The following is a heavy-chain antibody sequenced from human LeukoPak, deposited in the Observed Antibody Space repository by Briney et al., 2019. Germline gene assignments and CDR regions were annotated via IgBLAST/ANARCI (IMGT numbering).Heavy chain of an antibody. CDR3: ARDGGIIVVVPAVDY. CDR2: ISAYNGNT. CDR1: GYTFTSYG. Sequence: ASVKVSCKASGYTFTSYGISWVRQAPGQGLEWMGWISAYNGNTNYAQKLQGRVTMTTDTPTSTAYMELRSLRSDDTAVYYCARDGGIIVVVPAVDYWGQGTLVTVSS. J-gene: IGHJ4*02. V-gene: IGHV1-18*04. D-gene: IGHD2-2*01.